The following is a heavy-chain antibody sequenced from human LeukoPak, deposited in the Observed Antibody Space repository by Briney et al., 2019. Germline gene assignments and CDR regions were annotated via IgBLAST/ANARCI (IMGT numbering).Heavy chain of an antibody. CDR1: GFTFSRYS. CDR3: ARGPQFCSGGSCFGYYFDY. J-gene: IGHJ4*02. D-gene: IGHD2-15*01. CDR2: ISASGSHI. V-gene: IGHV3-21*01. Sequence: KSGGSLRLSCAASGFTFSRYSMNWVRQPPGKGLEWVSSISASGSHIYYADSVKGRFSISRDSASNSVYVQMSSRRAEDKAVYYCARGPQFCSGGSCFGYYFDYWGQGALVTVSS.